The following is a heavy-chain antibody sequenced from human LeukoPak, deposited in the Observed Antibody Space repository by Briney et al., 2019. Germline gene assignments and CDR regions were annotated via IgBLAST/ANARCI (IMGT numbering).Heavy chain of an antibody. CDR3: ASASGYSYGPQGSYYFDY. CDR2: IIPIFGTA. J-gene: IGHJ4*02. D-gene: IGHD5-18*01. CDR1: GGTFSSYA. V-gene: IGHV1-69*05. Sequence: GASVKVSCKASGGTFSSYAISWVRQAPGQGLEWMGRIIPIFGTANYAQKFQGRVTITTDESTSTAYMELISLRSEDTAVYYCASASGYSYGPQGSYYFDYWGLGTLVTVSS.